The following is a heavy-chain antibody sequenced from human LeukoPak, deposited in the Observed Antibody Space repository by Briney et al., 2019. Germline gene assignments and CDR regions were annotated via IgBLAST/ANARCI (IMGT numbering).Heavy chain of an antibody. CDR1: GFTFSNHA. J-gene: IGHJ6*03. V-gene: IGHV3-23*01. Sequence: GGSLRLSCAASGFTFSNHAMSWVRQAPGKGLEWVSGISSSGSSTFFADHVKGRFTISRDNAKNSLYLQMTTLQAEDTAVYYCARRSPGTSSLFYYYMDVWGKGTTVTVPS. CDR3: ARRSPGTSSLFYYYMDV. D-gene: IGHD1-26*01. CDR2: ISSSGSST.